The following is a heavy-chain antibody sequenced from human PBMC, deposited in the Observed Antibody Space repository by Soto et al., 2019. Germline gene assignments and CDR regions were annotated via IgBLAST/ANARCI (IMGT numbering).Heavy chain of an antibody. J-gene: IGHJ4*02. CDR2: INGDGDST. Sequence: DVQLLESGGGLVQPGGSLRLSCAASGFPFSRYAVTWVRQAPGKGLAWVSIINGDGDSTFYADSVKGRFTISRDNSKNTLYLQMNSLRAEDTAIYYCARPVDYWGQGTLVTVSS. V-gene: IGHV3-23*01. CDR3: ARPVDY. CDR1: GFPFSRYA.